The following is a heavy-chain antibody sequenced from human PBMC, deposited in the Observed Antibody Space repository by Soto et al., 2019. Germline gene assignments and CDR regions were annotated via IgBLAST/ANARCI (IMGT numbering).Heavy chain of an antibody. CDR1: GGSISSGDYY. CDR2: IYYSGST. V-gene: IGHV4-30-4*01. CDR3: ARVAGYDSSGELDY. D-gene: IGHD3-22*01. J-gene: IGHJ4*02. Sequence: PSETLSLTCTVSGGSISSGDYYWSWIRQPPGKGLEWIGYIYYSGSTYYNQSLKSRVTISVDTSKNQFSLKLSSVTAADTAVYYCARVAGYDSSGELDYWGQGTLVTVSS.